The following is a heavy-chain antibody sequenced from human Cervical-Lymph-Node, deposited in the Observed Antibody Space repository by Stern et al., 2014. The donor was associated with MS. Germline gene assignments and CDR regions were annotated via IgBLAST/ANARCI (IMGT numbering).Heavy chain of an antibody. CDR3: ARDDSSGYAV. J-gene: IGHJ4*02. V-gene: IGHV3-74*02. D-gene: IGHD3-22*01. CDR2: INSDGTTT. Sequence: VQLVESGGGLVQPGGPLGFPVAPPDLPSVISWSHWVPKFPGKGLGWVSRINSDGTTTGYADSVKGRFTISRDNAKNTLFLQMKSLRVDDTAVYYCARDDSSGYAVWGQGSLVTVSS. CDR1: DLPSVISW.